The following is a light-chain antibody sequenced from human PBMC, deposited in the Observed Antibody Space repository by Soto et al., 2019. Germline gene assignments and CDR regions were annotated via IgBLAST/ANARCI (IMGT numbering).Light chain of an antibody. CDR2: GNN. Sequence: QSVLTQPPSVSGAPGQRVTISCTGSSSNIGAGYDVHWYQQLPGTTPKLLIYGNNNRPSGVPDRFSGSKSGTSASLAITGLQAEDEADYYCQSYDSSLNASVVFGGGTKVTVL. V-gene: IGLV1-40*01. J-gene: IGLJ2*01. CDR1: SSNIGAGYD. CDR3: QSYDSSLNASVV.